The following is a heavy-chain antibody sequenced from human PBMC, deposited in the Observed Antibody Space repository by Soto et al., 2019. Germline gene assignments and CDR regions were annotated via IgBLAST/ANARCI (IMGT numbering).Heavy chain of an antibody. CDR1: GFTFSSYD. Sequence: EVQLVESGGGLVQPGGSLRLSCAASGFTFSSYDMHWVRLPTGKGLEWVSAIGTADDTYYLGSVKGRFSISRENAKNYFYLQMNSRRAEDTAVYYCTRGHGAGDFDFWGQGTLVTVSS. J-gene: IGHJ4*02. V-gene: IGHV3-13*01. CDR2: IGTADDT. CDR3: TRGHGAGDFDF. D-gene: IGHD1-26*01.